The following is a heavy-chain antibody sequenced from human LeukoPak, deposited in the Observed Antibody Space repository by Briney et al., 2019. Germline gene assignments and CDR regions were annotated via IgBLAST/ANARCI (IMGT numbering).Heavy chain of an antibody. D-gene: IGHD4-11*01. Sequence: GESLRLSYAASGFTFSDYSMNWVRQAPGKGLQWVSFISSSSNTIYYADSVKGRFTISRDNAENSLYLQMNSLRAEDTAVYYCARAYSTYHMDVWGKGTTVTVSS. CDR1: GFTFSDYS. J-gene: IGHJ6*03. V-gene: IGHV3-48*01. CDR2: ISSSSNTI. CDR3: ARAYSTYHMDV.